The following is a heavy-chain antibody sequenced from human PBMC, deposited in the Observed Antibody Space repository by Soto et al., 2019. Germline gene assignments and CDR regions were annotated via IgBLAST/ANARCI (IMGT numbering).Heavy chain of an antibody. CDR1: GGSVNGYY. CDR3: ATRITVFGLLIPPFDP. J-gene: IGHJ5*02. CDR2: INHTGGT. Sequence: SETLSLTCAVYGGSVNGYYWNWIRQPPGKGLEWIGGINHTGGTHYNPSLKSRVTMSVDTSKNQFSLRLSSVTAADTAIYYCATRITVFGLLIPPFDPWGQGTQVTVSS. D-gene: IGHD3-3*01. V-gene: IGHV4-34*01.